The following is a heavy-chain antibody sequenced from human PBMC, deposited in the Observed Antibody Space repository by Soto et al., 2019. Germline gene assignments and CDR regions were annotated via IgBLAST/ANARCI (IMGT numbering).Heavy chain of an antibody. CDR3: ARGSMIVVVIGAFDI. CDR2: IYYSGST. CDR1: GGSISSYY. D-gene: IGHD3-22*01. V-gene: IGHV4-59*01. J-gene: IGHJ3*02. Sequence: SETLSLTCTVSGGSISSYYWSWIRQPPGKGLEWIGYIYYSGSTNYNPSLKSRVTISVDTSKNQFSLKLSSVTAADTAVYYRARGSMIVVVIGAFDIWGQGTMVTVSS.